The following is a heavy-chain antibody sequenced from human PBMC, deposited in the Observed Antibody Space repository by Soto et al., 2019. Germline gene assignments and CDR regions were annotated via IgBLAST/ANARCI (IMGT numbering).Heavy chain of an antibody. Sequence: GSLRLSFAASGPTLSRYALSWVRQAPGKGLEWVSAISGSGGSTYSADSVKGRFTISRENSKNTLYLQMNRLRAADKAVDYLAKSFPALMDVWGQGTTATVSS. J-gene: IGHJ6*02. CDR1: GPTLSRYA. CDR3: AKSFPALMDV. CDR2: ISGSGGST. V-gene: IGHV3-23*01.